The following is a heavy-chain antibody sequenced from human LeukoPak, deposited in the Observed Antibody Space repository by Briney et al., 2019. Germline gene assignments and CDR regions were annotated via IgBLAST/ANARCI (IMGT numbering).Heavy chain of an antibody. J-gene: IGHJ4*02. CDR2: TYYRSKWYN. V-gene: IGHV6-1*01. CDR3: ARGDTGYSSFPFDY. D-gene: IGHD6-13*01. CDR1: GDSVSSNSAA. Sequence: SQTLSLTCAISGDSVSSNSAAWNWIRQSPSRGLEWLGRTYYRSKWYNDYAVSVKSRLTINPDTSKNQFYLQLNSVTPEDTAVDYWARGDTGYSSFPFDYWGQGTLVTVSS.